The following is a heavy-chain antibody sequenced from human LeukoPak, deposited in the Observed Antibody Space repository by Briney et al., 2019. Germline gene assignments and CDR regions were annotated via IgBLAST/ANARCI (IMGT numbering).Heavy chain of an antibody. J-gene: IGHJ3*02. CDR2: IYPDDSDI. CDR1: GYRFTSYW. D-gene: IGHD1-14*01. CDR3: ATSRATGIAFDI. Sequence: GESLKISCKGSGYRFTSYWINWVRQMPGKGLVWMGIIYPDDSDIRYSPSFQGQVTISADKSISTAYLQWSSLKASDTAMYYCATSRATGIAFDIWGQGTMVTVSS. V-gene: IGHV5-51*01.